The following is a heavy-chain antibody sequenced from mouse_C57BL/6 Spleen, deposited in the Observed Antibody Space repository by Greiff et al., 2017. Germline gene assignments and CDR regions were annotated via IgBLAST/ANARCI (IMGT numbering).Heavy chain of an antibody. J-gene: IGHJ3*01. D-gene: IGHD1-1*01. Sequence: EVHLVESGGGLVKPGGSLKLSCAASGFTFTSYAMSWVRQTPGKRLEWVANISDGGSYTYYPDNVKGLCTFARDNAKNNLYLQMSHVKSEDTAVYYCEREGLLRSWFGYWGQGTLVTVSA. CDR3: EREGLLRSWFGY. CDR1: GFTFTSYA. CDR2: ISDGGSYT. V-gene: IGHV5-4*01.